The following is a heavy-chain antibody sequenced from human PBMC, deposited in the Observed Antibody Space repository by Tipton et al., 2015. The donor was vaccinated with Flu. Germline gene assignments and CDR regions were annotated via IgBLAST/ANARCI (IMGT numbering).Heavy chain of an antibody. CDR2: ISSSSSTI. CDR1: GFTFSDYY. Sequence: SLRLSCAASGFTFSDYYMSWTRQLQGKGLEWVSHISSSSSTINYADSVKGRFTISRDNAKNSLYLQMNSLRAEDTAVYYCARDHPPSITVLGEITDYYGMAVCGQGTTVTVSS. CDR3: ARDHPPSITVLGEITDYYGMAV. J-gene: IGHJ6*02. D-gene: IGHD3-3*01. V-gene: IGHV3-11*01.